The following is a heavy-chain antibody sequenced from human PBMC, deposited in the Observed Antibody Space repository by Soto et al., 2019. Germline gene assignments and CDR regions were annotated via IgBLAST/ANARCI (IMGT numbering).Heavy chain of an antibody. Sequence: PGGSLRLSCAASGFTVSSNYMSWVRQAPGKGLEWVSVIYSGGSTYYADSVKGRFTISRDNSKNTLYLQMNSLRAEDTAVYYCARDGPANLYDIGDLYYYYGMDVWGQGTTVTVSS. CDR3: ARDGPANLYDIGDLYYYYGMDV. D-gene: IGHD2-15*01. CDR1: GFTVSSNY. CDR2: IYSGGST. J-gene: IGHJ6*02. V-gene: IGHV3-66*01.